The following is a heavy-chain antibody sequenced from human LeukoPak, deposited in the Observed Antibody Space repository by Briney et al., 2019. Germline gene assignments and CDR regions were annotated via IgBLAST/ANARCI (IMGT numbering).Heavy chain of an antibody. Sequence: GGSLRLSCAASGFTFSSYAMSWVRQAPGKGLEWVSGFSGGDGSTSYADSVKGRFAISRDNSKNTLYLQMNSLRAEDTAVYYCAKGKVVPATIYDYWGQGTLVTVSS. D-gene: IGHD2-2*02. V-gene: IGHV3-23*01. CDR2: FSGGDGST. CDR1: GFTFSSYA. J-gene: IGHJ4*02. CDR3: AKGKVVPATIYDY.